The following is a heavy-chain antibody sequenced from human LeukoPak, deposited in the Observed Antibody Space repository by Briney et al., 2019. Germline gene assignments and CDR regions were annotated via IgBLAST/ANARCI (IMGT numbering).Heavy chain of an antibody. CDR1: GGSFSGYY. V-gene: IGHV4-34*01. J-gene: IGHJ4*02. CDR3: ARGTARFN. CDR2: INHSGST. Sequence: SETLSLTCAVYGGSFSGYYWSWIRQPPGKGLEWIGEINHSGSTNYNPSLKSRVTISVDTSKNQSSLKLSSVTAADTAVYYCARGTARFNWGQGTLVTVSS.